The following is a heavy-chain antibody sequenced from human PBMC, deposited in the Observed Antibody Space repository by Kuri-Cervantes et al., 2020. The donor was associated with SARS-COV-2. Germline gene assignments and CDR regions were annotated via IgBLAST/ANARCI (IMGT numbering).Heavy chain of an antibody. CDR2: IDPNSGGT. V-gene: IGHV1-2*02. Sequence: ASVKVSCKASGYTFTSYGISWVRQAPGQGLEWMGWIDPNSGGTNYAQKFQGRVTMTRDTSISTAYMELSSLRSEDTAVYYCAGAGAVGITGTINWFDPWGQGTLVTVSS. CDR1: GYTFTSYG. CDR3: AGAGAVGITGTINWFDP. D-gene: IGHD1-20*01. J-gene: IGHJ5*02.